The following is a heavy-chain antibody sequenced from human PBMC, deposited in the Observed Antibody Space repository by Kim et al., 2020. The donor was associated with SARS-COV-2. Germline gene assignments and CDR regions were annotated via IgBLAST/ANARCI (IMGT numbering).Heavy chain of an antibody. V-gene: IGHV3-23*01. CDR3: ARNLGYGDYKTFDP. J-gene: IGHJ5*02. D-gene: IGHD4-17*01. Sequence: ADSGKARFTIHRDNPKNALYLQMNSQSAEDTAVYYCARNLGYGDYKTFDPWGQGTLVTVSS.